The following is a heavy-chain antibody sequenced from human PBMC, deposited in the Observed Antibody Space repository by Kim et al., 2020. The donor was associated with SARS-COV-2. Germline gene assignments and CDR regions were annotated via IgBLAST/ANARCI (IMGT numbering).Heavy chain of an antibody. CDR2: IYYSGTTYSGTT. CDR1: GGSISSSGYY. V-gene: IGHV4-39*07. D-gene: IGHD4-17*01. CDR3: ARDGIDGYGDF. J-gene: IGHJ4*01. Sequence: SETLSLTCTVSGGSISSSGYYWGWIRQPPGKGLEWIGSIYYSGTTYSGTTYYNSSLKSRLTISVDTSKNQFSLKLTSVTAADTAVYYCARDGIDGYGDF.